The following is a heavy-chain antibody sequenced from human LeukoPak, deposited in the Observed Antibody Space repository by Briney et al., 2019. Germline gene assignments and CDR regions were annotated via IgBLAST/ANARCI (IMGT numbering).Heavy chain of an antibody. J-gene: IGHJ4*02. D-gene: IGHD6-13*01. CDR3: ARDGSSSWYAY. V-gene: IGHV1-18*01. CDR2: ISPYNGNT. CDR1: GYTFTSYG. Sequence: ASVKVSCKASGYTFTSYGISWVRQAPGQWLGWMGWISPYNGNTNYAQKLQGRVTMPADTSTSTAYMDLRSLSSDDTAVYYCARDGSSSWYAYWGQGTLVTVSS.